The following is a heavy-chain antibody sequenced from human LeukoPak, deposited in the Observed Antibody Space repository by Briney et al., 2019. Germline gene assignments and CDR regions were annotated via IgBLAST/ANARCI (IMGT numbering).Heavy chain of an antibody. CDR3: ATTYGDYELDY. V-gene: IGHV3-23*01. D-gene: IGHD4-17*01. CDR2: ISGSGGST. J-gene: IGHJ4*02. CDR1: GFTFSSYA. Sequence: GGSLRLSCAASGFTFSSYAMSWVRQAPGKGLECVSAISGSGGSTYYADSVKGRFTISRDNSKNTLYLQMNSLRAEDTAVYYCATTYGDYELDYWGQGTLVTVSS.